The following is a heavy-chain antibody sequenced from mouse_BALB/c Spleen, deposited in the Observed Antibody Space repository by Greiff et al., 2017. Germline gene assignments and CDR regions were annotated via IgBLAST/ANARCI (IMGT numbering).Heavy chain of an antibody. CDR2: ISSGSSTI. J-gene: IGHJ3*01. V-gene: IGHV5-17*02. Sequence: EVNVVESGGGLVQPGGSRKLSCAASGFTFSSFGMHWVRQAPEKGLEWVAYISSGSSTIYYADTVKGRFTISRDNPKNTLFLQMTSLRSEDTAMYYCARDPFAYWGQGTLVTVSA. CDR1: GFTFSSFG. CDR3: ARDPFAY.